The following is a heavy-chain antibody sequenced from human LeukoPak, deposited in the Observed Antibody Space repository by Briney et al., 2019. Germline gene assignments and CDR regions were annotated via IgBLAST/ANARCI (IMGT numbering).Heavy chain of an antibody. V-gene: IGHV4-39*07. J-gene: IGHJ3*02. CDR2: IYYSGST. Sequence: SETLSLTCTVSGGSISSSSYYWGWIRQPPGKGLEWIGYIYYSGSTYYNPSLKSRVTISVDTSKNQFSLKLSSVTAADTAVYYCARNYDSSGPEGAFDIWGQGTMVTVSS. D-gene: IGHD3-22*01. CDR3: ARNYDSSGPEGAFDI. CDR1: GGSISSSSYY.